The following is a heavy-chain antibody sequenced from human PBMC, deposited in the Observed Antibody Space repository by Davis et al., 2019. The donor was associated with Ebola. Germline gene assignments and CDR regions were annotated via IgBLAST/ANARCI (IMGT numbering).Heavy chain of an antibody. D-gene: IGHD5-18*01. Sequence: ASVQVSCKASGYTFTNYGITWVRQAPGQGLEWMGWINPHNGNTNYAQNVQGRVTMTRDTSTSTVYMDLSSLRSEDTAVYYCATGQWRLWLIYWGQGTLVTVSS. CDR3: ATGQWRLWLIY. CDR2: INPHNGNT. V-gene: IGHV1-18*04. J-gene: IGHJ4*02. CDR1: GYTFTNYG.